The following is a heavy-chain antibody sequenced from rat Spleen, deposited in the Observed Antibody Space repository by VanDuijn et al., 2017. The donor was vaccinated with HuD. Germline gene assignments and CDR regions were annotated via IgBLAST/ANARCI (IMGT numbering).Heavy chain of an antibody. Sequence: EVQLQESGPGLVKPSQSLSLTCSVTGHAITSSYRWNWIRKFPGNKVEWMGYINSTGSTIYNPSLSSRISITRDTSKNQSFLQLNSVTTEDTATDYCARLRNYFDYWGQGVMVTVSS. D-gene: IGHD1-11*01. CDR3: ARLRNYFDY. CDR2: INSTGST. V-gene: IGHV3-3*01. J-gene: IGHJ2*01. CDR1: GHAITSSYR.